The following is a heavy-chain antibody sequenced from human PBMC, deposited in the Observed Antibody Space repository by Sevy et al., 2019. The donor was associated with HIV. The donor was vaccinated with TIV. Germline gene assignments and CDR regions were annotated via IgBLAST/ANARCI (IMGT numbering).Heavy chain of an antibody. CDR2: IFHTGST. V-gene: IGHV4-31*03. Sequence: SETLSLTCTVSGGSINSGDYYWSWIRQHPEKGLEWIGYIFHTGSTYYNRSFKSRATISVDTSKNQFSLKLSLMTAADTAVYYCAREGTKGVWFDPWGQGTLATVSS. D-gene: IGHD3-16*01. CDR3: AREGTKGVWFDP. CDR1: GGSINSGDYY. J-gene: IGHJ5*02.